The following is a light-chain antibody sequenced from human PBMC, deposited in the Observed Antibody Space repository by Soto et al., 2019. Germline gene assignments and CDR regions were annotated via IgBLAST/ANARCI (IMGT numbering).Light chain of an antibody. CDR3: FSFTTTSTHV. J-gene: IGLJ1*01. CDR2: EVN. V-gene: IGLV2-14*01. Sequence: QSAGTQPSSLSGSPGQVITISCTGTISDIGAYDYVSWFQQHPGKAPKLMISEVNNRPSGVSNRFSGSKSGNTAYLTISGLQVEDEAEYCCFSFTTTSTHVFGTGTTVTVL. CDR1: ISDIGAYDY.